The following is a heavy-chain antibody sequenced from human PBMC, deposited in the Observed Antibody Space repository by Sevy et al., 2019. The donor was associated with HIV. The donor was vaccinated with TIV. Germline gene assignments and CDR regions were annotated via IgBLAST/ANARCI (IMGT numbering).Heavy chain of an antibody. D-gene: IGHD3-22*01. CDR2: INHSGST. J-gene: IGHJ4*01. Sequence: SETLSLTCTVYGGSFSADYWTWIRQPPGKGLEWIGEINHSGSTNYNPSLKSRVTISLDMSKNQFSLRLTSVTAADTTVFYCARGYDAGPLIYWGHGTLVTVSS. CDR1: GGSFSADY. V-gene: IGHV4-34*01. CDR3: ARGYDAGPLIY.